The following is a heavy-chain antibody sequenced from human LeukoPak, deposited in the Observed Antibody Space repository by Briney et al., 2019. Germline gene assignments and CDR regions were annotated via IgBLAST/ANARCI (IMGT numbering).Heavy chain of an antibody. Sequence: GGSLRLSCAASGITFSDYWIHWVRQAPGKGLEWVSYISSSDTTYYADSVKGRFTISRDNAKDSLYLQMNSLRAEDTAVYYCARPSTDYYDGSGYYFEYFDYWGQGTLVTVSS. D-gene: IGHD3-22*01. CDR2: ISSSDTT. J-gene: IGHJ4*02. CDR3: ARPSTDYYDGSGYYFEYFDY. V-gene: IGHV3-69-1*01. CDR1: GITFSDYW.